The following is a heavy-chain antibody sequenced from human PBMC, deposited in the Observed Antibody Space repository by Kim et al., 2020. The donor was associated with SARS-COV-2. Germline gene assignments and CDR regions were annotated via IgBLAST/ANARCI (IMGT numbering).Heavy chain of an antibody. D-gene: IGHD3-10*01. V-gene: IGHV3-15*01. Sequence: GGSLRLSCAASGFTFSNSWMIWVRQAPGKGLEWVGRLNSKTAGGTTDYAAPVEGRFTITRDDSKNTLYLQMNSLKTEDTAVYYFTTPSGPGDYFDYWGQGTLVTVSS. J-gene: IGHJ4*02. CDR1: GFTFSNSW. CDR2: LNSKTAGGTT. CDR3: TTPSGPGDYFDY.